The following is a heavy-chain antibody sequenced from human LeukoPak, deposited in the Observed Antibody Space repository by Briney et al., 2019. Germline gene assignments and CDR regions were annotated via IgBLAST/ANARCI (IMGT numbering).Heavy chain of an antibody. CDR3: ARVSVVYTYYYYYMDV. V-gene: IGHV1-18*01. J-gene: IGHJ6*03. CDR1: GYTFTSYG. D-gene: IGHD2-8*02. CDR2: ISAYNGNT. Sequence: ASVKVSCKASGYTFTSYGISWVRQAPGQGLEWMGWISAYNGNTNYAQKLQGRVTMTTDTSTSTAHMELRSLRSDDTAVYYCARVSVVYTYYYYYMDVWGKGTTVTVSS.